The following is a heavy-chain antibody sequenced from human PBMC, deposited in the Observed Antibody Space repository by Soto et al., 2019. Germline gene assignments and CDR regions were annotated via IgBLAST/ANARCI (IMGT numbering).Heavy chain of an antibody. Sequence: XESLRVCCVASGFTFSNYNMNWVRQAPGKGLEWVSHISGTSVYIHYADSVKGRFTISRDNAKNSVYLQMDSLRVEDTAVYYCAREGALKPFSSWGQGALVTVSS. CDR1: GFTFSNYN. V-gene: IGHV3-21*01. CDR3: AREGALKPFSS. CDR2: ISGTSVYI. J-gene: IGHJ5*02.